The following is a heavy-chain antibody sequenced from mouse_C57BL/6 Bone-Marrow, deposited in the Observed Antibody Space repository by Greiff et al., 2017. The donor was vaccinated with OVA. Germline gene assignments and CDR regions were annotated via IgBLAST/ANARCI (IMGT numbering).Heavy chain of an antibody. V-gene: IGHV1-80*01. CDR2: IYPGDGDT. CDR3: SRGAF. J-gene: IGHJ3*01. Sequence: QVQLQQSGAELVKPVASVKISCQASGYAFRNYWMNWVKQRPGKGLEWIGQIYPGDGDTNYNGKFKGKATLTADKSSSTAYMHLRSLTSEDSAVYFCSRGAFGGQGTLVTVSA. CDR1: GYAFRNYW.